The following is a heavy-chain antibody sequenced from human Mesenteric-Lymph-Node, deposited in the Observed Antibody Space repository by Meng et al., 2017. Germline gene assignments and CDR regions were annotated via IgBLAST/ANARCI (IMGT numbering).Heavy chain of an antibody. Sequence: SETLSLTCTVSGGSISSYDWSWIRQPPGKGLEWIGYIYYSGSTNYNPSLKSRVTISVDTSKNQFSLKLSSVTAADTAVYYCARSPVDSSGYFGIDDWGQGTLVTVSS. V-gene: IGHV4-59*12. CDR2: IYYSGST. D-gene: IGHD3-22*01. CDR3: ARSPVDSSGYFGIDD. CDR1: GGSISSYD. J-gene: IGHJ4*02.